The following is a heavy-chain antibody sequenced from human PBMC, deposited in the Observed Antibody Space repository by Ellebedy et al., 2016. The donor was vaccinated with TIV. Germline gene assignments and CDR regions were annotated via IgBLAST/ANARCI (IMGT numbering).Heavy chain of an antibody. J-gene: IGHJ6*02. CDR2: ISSSGSGT. Sequence: GESLKISCIASGFTFSSYSMNWVRQAPGKGLEWVSPISSSGSGTYYADSVKGRFTISRDNSKSTLYLQMNSLRAEDTAVYYCAKDRDNYGGAPYNGMDIWGQGTTVTVSS. CDR3: AKDRDNYGGAPYNGMDI. V-gene: IGHV3-23*01. D-gene: IGHD5-18*01. CDR1: GFTFSSYS.